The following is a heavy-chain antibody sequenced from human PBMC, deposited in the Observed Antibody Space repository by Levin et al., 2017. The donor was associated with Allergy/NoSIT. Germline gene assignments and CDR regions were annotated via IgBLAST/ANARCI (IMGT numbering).Heavy chain of an antibody. CDR3: ARDQVLYGSTGWFDP. V-gene: IGHV4-31*03. J-gene: IGHJ5*02. Sequence: LRLSCTVSGGSISSGGHYWSWIRQHPGKGLEWIGYIYYSGSTYYNPSLKSRVTISVDTSKNQFSLKLSSVTAADTAVYYCARDQVLYGSTGWFDPWGQGTLVTVSS. CDR1: GGSISSGGHY. D-gene: IGHD3-10*01. CDR2: IYYSGST.